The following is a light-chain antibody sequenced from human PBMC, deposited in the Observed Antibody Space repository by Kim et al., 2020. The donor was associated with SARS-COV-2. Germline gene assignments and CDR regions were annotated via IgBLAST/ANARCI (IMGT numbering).Light chain of an antibody. CDR3: QTWGIDIHV. Sequence: SVRLTCTLNSGHSSYDIAWHQQQPEHGPRYVLMLKGDSSRTEGDAIPDRYSGSSFGAERYLTFSSLQSEDEADCYCQTWGIDIHVFGGGTKLTVL. J-gene: IGLJ2*01. CDR1: SGHSSYD. CDR2: LKGDSSR. V-gene: IGLV4-69*01.